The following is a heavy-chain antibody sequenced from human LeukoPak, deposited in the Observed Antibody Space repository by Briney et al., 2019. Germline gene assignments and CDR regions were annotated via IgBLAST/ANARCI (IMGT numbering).Heavy chain of an antibody. Sequence: GESLTISRKGSGYSFTSYWIGWVRPIPGKGLEWMWVIYPGDSDTRYSPSFQGQVTISADKSISTAYLQWSSLKASDTAMYYCARRIVGATTSDYYSYYMDVWGKGTTVTVSS. CDR2: IYPGDSDT. CDR3: ARRIVGATTSDYYSYYMDV. D-gene: IGHD1-26*01. CDR1: GYSFTSYW. V-gene: IGHV5-51*01. J-gene: IGHJ6*03.